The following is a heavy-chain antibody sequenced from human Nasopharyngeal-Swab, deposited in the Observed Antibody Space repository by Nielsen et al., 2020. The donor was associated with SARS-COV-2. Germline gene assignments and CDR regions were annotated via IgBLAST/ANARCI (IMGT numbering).Heavy chain of an antibody. Sequence: WIRQPPGKGLEWVSYISSSDSTTYHADSVKGRFTISRDNTKNSLYLQMNSLRVEDTGVYYCARADSSGWFFSDWGRGTLVTVSS. D-gene: IGHD6-19*01. CDR2: ISSSDSTT. V-gene: IGHV3-48*03. CDR3: ARADSSGWFFSD. J-gene: IGHJ1*01.